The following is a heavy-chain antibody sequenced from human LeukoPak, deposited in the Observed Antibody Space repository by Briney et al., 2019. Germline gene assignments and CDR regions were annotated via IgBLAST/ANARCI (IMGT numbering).Heavy chain of an antibody. Sequence: ASVKVSCKVSGYTLTELSMLWVRQAPGKGLEWMGGFDPEDGETISAQKFQGRVTMTRDTSISTAYMELSRLRSDDTAVYYCARDPGDIVLMVYENWFDPWGQGTLVTVSS. CDR1: GYTLTELS. D-gene: IGHD2-8*01. CDR2: FDPEDGET. J-gene: IGHJ5*02. CDR3: ARDPGDIVLMVYENWFDP. V-gene: IGHV1-24*01.